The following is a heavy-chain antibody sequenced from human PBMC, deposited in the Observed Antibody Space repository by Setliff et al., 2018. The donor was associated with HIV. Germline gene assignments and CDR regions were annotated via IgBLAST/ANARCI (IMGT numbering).Heavy chain of an antibody. CDR3: GRTMTYYYLCMDV. CDR2: IDYSGNT. V-gene: IGHV4-34*01. J-gene: IGHJ6*03. Sequence: SETLSLTCAVYGGSFSGYYWTWIRQPPGKGLEWIGEIDYSGNTNYNPSLKSRVTISVDTSKNQFSLKLKSVTAADTAVYYCGRTMTYYYLCMDVWGNGTTVTV. CDR1: GGSFSGYY.